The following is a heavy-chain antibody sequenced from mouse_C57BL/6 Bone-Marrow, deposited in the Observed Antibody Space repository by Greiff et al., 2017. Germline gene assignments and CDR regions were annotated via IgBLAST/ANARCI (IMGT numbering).Heavy chain of an antibody. J-gene: IGHJ3*01. Sequence: EVQRVESGGGLVQPKGSLKLSCAASGFSFNTYAMNWVRQAPGKGLEWVARIRSKSNNYATYYADSVKDRFTISRDDSESMLYLQMNNLKTEDTAMYYCVRIYYDYPAWFAYWGQGTLVTVSA. V-gene: IGHV10-1*01. CDR1: GFSFNTYA. CDR3: VRIYYDYPAWFAY. CDR2: IRSKSNNYAT. D-gene: IGHD2-4*01.